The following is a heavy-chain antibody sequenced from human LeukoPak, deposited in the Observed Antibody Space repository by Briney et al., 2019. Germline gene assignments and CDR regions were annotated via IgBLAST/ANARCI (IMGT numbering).Heavy chain of an antibody. V-gene: IGHV3-30*02. CDR2: IQSDRSNE. D-gene: IGHD2-8*01. Sequence: PGGSLRLSCAVSGFSVSSNYISWVRQAPGKGLEWVAYIQSDRSNEQYADSVRGRFSISRDSSKNILYLQMNSLRAEDTAVYYCAKDRCSNGIGCYYYYMDVWGKGTTVTISS. J-gene: IGHJ6*03. CDR3: AKDRCSNGIGCYYYYMDV. CDR1: GFSVSSNY.